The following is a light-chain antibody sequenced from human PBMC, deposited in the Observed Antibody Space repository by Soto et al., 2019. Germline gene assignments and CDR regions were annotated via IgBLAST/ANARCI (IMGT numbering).Light chain of an antibody. J-gene: IGLJ1*01. CDR3: SSYTTGGSYV. CDR1: SSDVGGYNS. V-gene: IGLV2-14*01. CDR2: DVS. Sequence: QSVLTQPASVSGSPGLSIAISCTGTSSDVGGYNSVSWYQQQPGKVPKLMIYDVSNRPSGVSNRFSGSKSGNTASLTISGLQAEDEGDDYCSSYTTGGSYVFGTGTTVTVL.